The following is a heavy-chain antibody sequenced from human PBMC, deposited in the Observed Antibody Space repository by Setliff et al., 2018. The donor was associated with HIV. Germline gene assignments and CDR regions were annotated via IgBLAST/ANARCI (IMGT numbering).Heavy chain of an antibody. CDR2: INTGNGNT. CDR1: GGTFNTRA. D-gene: IGHD3-9*01. V-gene: IGHV1-3*04. Sequence: RASVKVSCKASGGTFNTRAFSWVRQAPGQRLEWMGWINTGNGNTKYSQKFQGRVTITRDTSASTAYMEVSSLRSEDTAVYYCARGFLTDISDYWGQGTLVTVSS. CDR3: ARGFLTDISDY. J-gene: IGHJ4*02.